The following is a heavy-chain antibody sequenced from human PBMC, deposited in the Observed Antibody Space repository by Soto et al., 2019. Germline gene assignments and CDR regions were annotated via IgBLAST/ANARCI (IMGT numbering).Heavy chain of an antibody. D-gene: IGHD3-9*01. V-gene: IGHV4-34*01. CDR1: GGSFSGYY. CDR3: ARLEGLATISYYFDF. CDR2: INLRGNT. Sequence: PSETLSLTCAVYGGSFSGYYWIWIRQPPGKGLEWIGGINLRGNTNYNPSLQSRVTISLDKSKSQFSLKLNSVTAADSAVYFCARLEGLATISYYFDFWGQGALVTVSS. J-gene: IGHJ4*02.